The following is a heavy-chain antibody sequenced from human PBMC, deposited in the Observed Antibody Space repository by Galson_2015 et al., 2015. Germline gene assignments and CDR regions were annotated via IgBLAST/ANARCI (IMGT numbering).Heavy chain of an antibody. V-gene: IGHV3-30-3*01. CDR2: ISYDGSNK. Sequence: SLRLSCAASGFTFSSYAMHWVRQAPGKGLEWVAVISYDGSNKYYADSVKGRFTISRDNSKNTLYLQMNSLRAEDTAVYYCARTYYDYVWGSLPWGQGTLVTVSS. CDR3: ARTYYDYVWGSLP. CDR1: GFTFSSYA. J-gene: IGHJ4*02. D-gene: IGHD3-16*01.